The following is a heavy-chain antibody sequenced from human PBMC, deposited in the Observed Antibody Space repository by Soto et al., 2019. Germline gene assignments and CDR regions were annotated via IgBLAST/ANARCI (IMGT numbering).Heavy chain of an antibody. CDR2: ISWNSGSI. CDR3: AKGEWLLPRDAFDI. V-gene: IGHV3-9*01. CDR1: GFTFDDYA. Sequence: GGSLRLSCAASGFTFDDYAMHWVRQAPGKGLEWVSGISWNSGSIGYADSVKGRFTISRDNAKNSLYLQMNSLRAEDTALYYCAKGEWLLPRDAFDIWGQGTMVTVSS. D-gene: IGHD3-3*01. J-gene: IGHJ3*02.